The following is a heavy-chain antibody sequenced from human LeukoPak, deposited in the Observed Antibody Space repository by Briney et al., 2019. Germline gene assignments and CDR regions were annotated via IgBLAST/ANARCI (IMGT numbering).Heavy chain of an antibody. D-gene: IGHD2-15*01. Sequence: PSETLSLTCAVYGGSFSGYYWSWIRQPPGKGLEWIGEINHSGSTNYNPSLKSRVTISVDTSKNQFSLKLSSVTAADTAVYYCAGLVVVAAKGHYYYYMDVWGKGTTVTISS. J-gene: IGHJ6*03. CDR3: AGLVVVAAKGHYYYYMDV. CDR2: INHSGST. V-gene: IGHV4-34*01. CDR1: GGSFSGYY.